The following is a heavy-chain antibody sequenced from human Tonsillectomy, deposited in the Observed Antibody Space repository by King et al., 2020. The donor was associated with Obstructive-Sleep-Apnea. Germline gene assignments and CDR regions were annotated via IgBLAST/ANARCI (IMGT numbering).Heavy chain of an antibody. J-gene: IGHJ4*02. Sequence: QVQLVESGGGVVQPGRSLRLSCAASGFTFSSYGMHWVRQAPGKGLEWVAVIWYDGSNKYYADSVKGRFTISRDNSKNTLYLQMNSLRAEDTAVYYCARDPGKGTYGGNSGFDYWGQGTLVTVSS. CDR3: ARDPGKGTYGGNSGFDY. D-gene: IGHD4-23*01. V-gene: IGHV3-33*01. CDR1: GFTFSSYG. CDR2: IWYDGSNK.